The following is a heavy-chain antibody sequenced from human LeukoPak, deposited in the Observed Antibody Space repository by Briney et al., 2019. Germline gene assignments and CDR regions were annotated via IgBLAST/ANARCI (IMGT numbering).Heavy chain of an antibody. CDR3: ARGLITLVRGVIGLGY. D-gene: IGHD3-10*01. V-gene: IGHV1-2*02. Sequence: ASVKVSCKASGYTFTGYYMHWVRQAPGQGLEWMGWINPNSGGTNYAQKFQGRFTMTRDTSISTAYMGLSRLRSADTAVYYCARGLITLVRGVIGLGYWGQGTLVTVSS. J-gene: IGHJ4*02. CDR1: GYTFTGYY. CDR2: INPNSGGT.